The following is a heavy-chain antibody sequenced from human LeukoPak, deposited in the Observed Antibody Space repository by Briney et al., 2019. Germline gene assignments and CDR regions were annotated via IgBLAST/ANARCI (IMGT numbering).Heavy chain of an antibody. J-gene: IGHJ5*01. V-gene: IGHV6-1*01. CDR3: ARQTYRAFDS. CDR2: TYYASKWYY. CDR1: GDSVSNKNVA. D-gene: IGHD2-21*01. Sequence: SQTLSLTCVISGDSVSNKNVAWNWIRQSPSRGLEWLGRTYYASKWYYDYAVSVKSRMTVSPDTSKNQVSLRLDSVTPEDMAVYFCARQTYRAFDSWGQGTLVTVSS.